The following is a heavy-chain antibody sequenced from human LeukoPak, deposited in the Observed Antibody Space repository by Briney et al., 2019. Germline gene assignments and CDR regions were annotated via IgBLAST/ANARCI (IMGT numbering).Heavy chain of an antibody. V-gene: IGHV4-39*01. Sequence: SETLSLTCTVSGGSISSSSYYWGWIRQPPGKGLEWIGSIYYSGSTYDNPSLKSRVTISVDTSKNQFSLKLSSVTAADTAVYYCASIAARRGYYFDYWGQGTLVTVSS. CDR3: ASIAARRGYYFDY. CDR2: IYYSGST. J-gene: IGHJ4*02. CDR1: GGSISSSSYY. D-gene: IGHD6-6*01.